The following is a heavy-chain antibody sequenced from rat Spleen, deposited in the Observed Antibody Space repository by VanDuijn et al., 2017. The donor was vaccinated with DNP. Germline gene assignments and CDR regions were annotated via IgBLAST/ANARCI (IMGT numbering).Heavy chain of an antibody. CDR3: ATGTLAY. Sequence: EVQLVETGGGLVQPGRSLKLSCAASGFTFSNYCMAWVRQAPTKGLEWVSSISYDGGSTYYRDSVKGRFTISRDNAKSSLYLQMDSLRSEDTATYYCATGTLAYWDQGTLVTVSS. CDR1: GFTFSNYC. CDR2: ISYDGGST. J-gene: IGHJ3*01. V-gene: IGHV5-20*01.